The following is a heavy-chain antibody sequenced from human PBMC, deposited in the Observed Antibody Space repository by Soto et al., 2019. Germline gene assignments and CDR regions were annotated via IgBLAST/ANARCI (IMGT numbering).Heavy chain of an antibody. CDR2: IKQGGTET. V-gene: IGHV3-7*01. CDR3: ASLDTARVETAGY. CDR1: GLSLSNIW. Sequence: HPGGSLRLSCVGSGLSLSNIWTSWVRQAPGKGLEWVANIKQGGTETYYVDSVKGRFTISKDHAKNSLYLQMNSLRVEDTALYYCASLDTARVETAGYWGQGTRVTVSS. J-gene: IGHJ4*02. D-gene: IGHD5-18*01.